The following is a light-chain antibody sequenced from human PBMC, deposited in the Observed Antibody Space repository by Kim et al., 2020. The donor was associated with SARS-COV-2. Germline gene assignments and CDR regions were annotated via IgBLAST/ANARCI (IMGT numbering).Light chain of an antibody. CDR3: MIWHSSTWV. CDR2: YKSDSDK. CDR1: SGINVGTYT. Sequence: QLVLTQPSSLSASPGASASLTCTLRSGINVGTYTIYWYQQKPGSPPQYLLRYKSDSDKQQGSGVPSRFSGSKDASANAGILLISGLQSEDEADYYCMIWHSSTWVFGGGTQLTVL. J-gene: IGLJ3*02. V-gene: IGLV5-45*03.